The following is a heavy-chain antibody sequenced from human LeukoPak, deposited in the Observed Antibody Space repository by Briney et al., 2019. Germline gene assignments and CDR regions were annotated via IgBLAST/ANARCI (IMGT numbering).Heavy chain of an antibody. D-gene: IGHD3-3*01. CDR2: IYTSGST. Sequence: SETLSLTCTVSGGSISSGSYYWSWIRQPAGKGLEWIGRIYTSGSTNYNPSLKSRLTILVDTSKNQFSLKLSSVTAADTAVYYCARDGTGFWSGFSNWFDPWGQGTLVTVSS. J-gene: IGHJ5*02. V-gene: IGHV4-61*02. CDR1: GGSISSGSYY. CDR3: ARDGTGFWSGFSNWFDP.